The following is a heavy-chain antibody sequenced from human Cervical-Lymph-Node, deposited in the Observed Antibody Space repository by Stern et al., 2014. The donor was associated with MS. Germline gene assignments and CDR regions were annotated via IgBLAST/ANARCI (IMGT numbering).Heavy chain of an antibody. D-gene: IGHD3-22*01. CDR3: ARVVITGYGMDI. CDR1: GFSLDNVRMS. J-gene: IGHJ6*02. V-gene: IGHV2-26*01. Sequence: QITLKESGPVLVKSTETLTLTCTVSGFSLDNVRMSVSWIRQPPGKALEWLANIFSNDEKSYSSSLKNRLTISKDNSKSQVVLTRTNMDPADTATYYCARVVITGYGMDIWGQGTTVTVSS. CDR2: IFSNDEK.